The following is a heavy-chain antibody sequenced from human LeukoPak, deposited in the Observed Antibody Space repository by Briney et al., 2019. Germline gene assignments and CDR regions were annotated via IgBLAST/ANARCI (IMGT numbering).Heavy chain of an antibody. V-gene: IGHV4-59*08. D-gene: IGHD2-8*01. CDR3: ARARLDCTNGVCPPPHYYYGMDV. CDR1: GGSISSYY. Sequence: KPSETLSLTCTVSGGSISSYYWSWIRQPPGKGLEWIGYIYYSGSTSYNPSLKSRVTISVDTSKNQFSLKLSSVTAADTAVYYCARARLDCTNGVCPPPHYYYGMDVWGQGTTVTVSS. J-gene: IGHJ6*02. CDR2: IYYSGST.